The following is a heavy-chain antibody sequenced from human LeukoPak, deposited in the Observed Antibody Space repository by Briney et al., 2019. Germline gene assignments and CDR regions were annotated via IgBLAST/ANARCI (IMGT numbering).Heavy chain of an antibody. D-gene: IGHD3-22*01. CDR1: GFTVSSRY. Sequence: GGSLRLSCAASGFTVSSRYMNWVRQAPGMGLEWVSIIYSAGSKYYADSVKGRFTISRDNSKNTLYLQMNSLRVEDTVVYFCARGDTSGYYFDSWGQGTLVTVFS. V-gene: IGHV3-53*01. CDR3: ARGDTSGYYFDS. J-gene: IGHJ4*02. CDR2: IYSAGSK.